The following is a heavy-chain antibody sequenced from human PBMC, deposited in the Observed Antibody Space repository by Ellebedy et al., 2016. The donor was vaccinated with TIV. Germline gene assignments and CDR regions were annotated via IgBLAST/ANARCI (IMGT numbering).Heavy chain of an antibody. CDR1: GFTFRNDW. J-gene: IGHJ4*02. Sequence: GESLKISXSASGFTFRNDWLHLVRQAPGKGLEWVPSISSSSSYIYYADSVKGRFTISRDNAKNSLFLQMNSLRAEDTAVYYCARAFDYGALDYWGQGTLVTVSA. D-gene: IGHD4-17*01. CDR3: ARAFDYGALDY. V-gene: IGHV3-21*01. CDR2: ISSSSSYI.